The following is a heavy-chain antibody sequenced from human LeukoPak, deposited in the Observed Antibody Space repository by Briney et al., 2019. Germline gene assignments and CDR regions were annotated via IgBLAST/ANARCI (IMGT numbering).Heavy chain of an antibody. D-gene: IGHD1-14*01. CDR2: IKSKTDGGTT. J-gene: IGHJ4*02. Sequence: GGSLRLSCAASGFTFSNAWMNWVRQAPGKGLEWVGRIKSKTDGGTTDYAAPVKGRFTISRDDSKNTLYLQMNSLRAEDTAVYYCAKEYSVRNQFDYWGQGTLVAVSS. CDR1: GFTFSNAW. CDR3: AKEYSVRNQFDY. V-gene: IGHV3-15*07.